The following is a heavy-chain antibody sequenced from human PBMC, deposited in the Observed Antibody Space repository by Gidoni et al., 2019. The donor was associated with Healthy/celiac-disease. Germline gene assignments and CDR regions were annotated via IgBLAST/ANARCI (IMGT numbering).Heavy chain of an antibody. D-gene: IGHD3-22*01. J-gene: IGHJ4*02. CDR1: GFTFSSYA. Sequence: EVQLLESGGGLVQPGGSLSLSCAASGFTFSSYAMSWVRQAPGKGLEWVSAISGSGGSTYYADSVKGRFTISRDNSKNTLYLQMNSLRAEDTAVYYCAKGDYYDSSGYIDYWGQGTLVTVSS. V-gene: IGHV3-23*01. CDR3: AKGDYYDSSGYIDY. CDR2: ISGSGGST.